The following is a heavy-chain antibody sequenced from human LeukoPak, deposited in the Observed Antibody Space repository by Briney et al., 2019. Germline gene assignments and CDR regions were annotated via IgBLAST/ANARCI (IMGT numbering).Heavy chain of an antibody. D-gene: IGHD6-19*01. V-gene: IGHV1-2*02. J-gene: IGHJ5*02. CDR3: ARELYSSGFFSNWWFDP. Sequence: ASVKVSCKASGYTFTGYYMHWVRQAPGQRLEWMGWINPDSGGPNYAQNFQGRVTMTRDTSISTAYMELSRLRSDDTAVYYCARELYSSGFFSNWWFDPWGQGTLVTVSS. CDR1: GYTFTGYY. CDR2: INPDSGGP.